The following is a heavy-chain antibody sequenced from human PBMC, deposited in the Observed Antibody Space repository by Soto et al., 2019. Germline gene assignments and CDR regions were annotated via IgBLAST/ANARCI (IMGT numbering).Heavy chain of an antibody. D-gene: IGHD3-10*01. J-gene: IGHJ6*02. CDR2: IIPIFGTA. CDR3: ARGGGDYYGSGTLVGSYYGMDV. CDR1: GGTFSSYA. V-gene: IGHV1-69*01. Sequence: QVQLVQSGAEVKKPGSSVKVSCKASGGTFSSYAISWVRQAPGQRLEWMGGIIPIFGTANYAQKFQGRVTITADESTRNGYRERGGLGSEAAAVYYCARGGGDYYGSGTLVGSYYGMDVWGQGTTVTVSS.